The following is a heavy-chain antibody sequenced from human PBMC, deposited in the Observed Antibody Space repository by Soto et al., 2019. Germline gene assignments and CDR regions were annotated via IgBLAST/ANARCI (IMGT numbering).Heavy chain of an antibody. V-gene: IGHV1-69*06. J-gene: IGHJ4*02. D-gene: IGHD6-19*01. Sequence: QVQLVQSGAEVKKPGSSVKVSCKASGGTFSSYAISWVRQAPGQGLEWMGGIIPIFGTTNYAQKFQGRVTITAEKSTSTAYMELSSLRFEDTAVYYCARVPYPYSSGWYGYYFDYWGQGTLVTVSS. CDR2: IIPIFGTT. CDR3: ARVPYPYSSGWYGYYFDY. CDR1: GGTFSSYA.